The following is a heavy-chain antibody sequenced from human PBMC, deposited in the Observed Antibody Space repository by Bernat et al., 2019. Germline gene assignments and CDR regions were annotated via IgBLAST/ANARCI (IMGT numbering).Heavy chain of an antibody. CDR2: ISYDGSNK. CDR1: GFTFSSYG. Sequence: QVQLVESGGGVVQPGRSLRLSCAASGFTFSSYGMHWVRQAPGKGLEWVAVISYDGSNKYYADSVKGRFTISRDNSKNTLYLQMNSLRAEDTAIYYCAKGRTAMALCTFDYWGQGTLVTVSS. J-gene: IGHJ4*02. V-gene: IGHV3-30*18. D-gene: IGHD5-18*01. CDR3: AKGRTAMALCTFDY.